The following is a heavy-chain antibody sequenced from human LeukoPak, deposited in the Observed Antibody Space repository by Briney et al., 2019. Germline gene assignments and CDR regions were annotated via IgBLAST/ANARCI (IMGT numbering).Heavy chain of an antibody. D-gene: IGHD2-15*01. CDR1: GFTFSSYA. Sequence: PGGSLRLSCVASGFTFSSYALTWVRQAPGKGLEWVSGLSGSAGSPYYADSVKGRFIISRDNSKNTLFLQMNNLRAEDTAIYYCTKVASSGSCYQSDYWGQGTLVTVSS. V-gene: IGHV3-23*01. CDR2: LSGSAGSP. CDR3: TKVASSGSCYQSDY. J-gene: IGHJ4*02.